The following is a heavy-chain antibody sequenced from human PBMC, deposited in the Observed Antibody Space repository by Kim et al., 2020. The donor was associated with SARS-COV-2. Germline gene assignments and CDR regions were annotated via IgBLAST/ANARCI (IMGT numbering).Heavy chain of an antibody. CDR2: IYPGDSDT. CDR1: GYSFTNYW. V-gene: IGHV5-51*01. CDR3: ARAPVASIGRWFDP. D-gene: IGHD5-12*01. J-gene: IGHJ5*02. Sequence: GESLKISCKGSGYSFTNYWIGLVRQMPGEGLEWMGIIYPGDSDTRYSPSFQGQVTLPVDKSINTADLQWSSLKASDTAMYYCARAPVASIGRWFDPWGQGTLVTVSS.